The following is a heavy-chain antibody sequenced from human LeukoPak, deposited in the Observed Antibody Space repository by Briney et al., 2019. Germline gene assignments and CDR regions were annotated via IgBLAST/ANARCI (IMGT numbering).Heavy chain of an antibody. V-gene: IGHV3-48*01. CDR3: AKAVKYSSGWYDYYYMDV. J-gene: IGHJ6*03. CDR1: GFTFSSYS. D-gene: IGHD6-19*01. Sequence: GSLRLSCAASGFTFSSYSMNWVRQAPGKGLEWVSYISSSSSTIYYADSVKGRFTISRDNAKNSLYLQMNSLRAEDTAVYYCAKAVKYSSGWYDYYYMDVWGKGTTVTVSS. CDR2: ISSSSSTI.